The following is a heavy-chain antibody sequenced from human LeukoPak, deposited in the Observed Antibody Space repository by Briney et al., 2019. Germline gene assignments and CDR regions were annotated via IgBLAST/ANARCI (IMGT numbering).Heavy chain of an antibody. CDR2: ITGSGGST. CDR1: ALTAGIYA. CDR3: ATERHWVCDY. J-gene: IGHJ4*02. V-gene: IGHV3-23*01. Sequence: PGGSLRLSCAASALTAGIYATSCVRQAPARGLEWVSAITGSGGSTTYADSVKVRCTISRDNPKTTLYVQMTSLRAEDTAVYYCATERHWVCDYWGQGTLVTVSS. D-gene: IGHD7-27*01.